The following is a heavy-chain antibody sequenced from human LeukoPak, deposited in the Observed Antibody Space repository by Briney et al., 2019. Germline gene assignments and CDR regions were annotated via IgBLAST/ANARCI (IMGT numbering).Heavy chain of an antibody. J-gene: IGHJ4*02. CDR2: FDPEDGET. D-gene: IGHD3-22*01. CDR3: ATDLRSDSSGYYRLTRDY. V-gene: IGHV1-24*01. CDR1: GYTFTSYA. Sequence: ASVKVSCKASGYTFTSYAMNWVRQAPGQGLEWMGGFDPEDGETIYAQKFQGRVTMTEDTSTDTAYMELSSLRSEDTAVYYCATDLRSDSSGYYRLTRDYWGQGTLVTVSS.